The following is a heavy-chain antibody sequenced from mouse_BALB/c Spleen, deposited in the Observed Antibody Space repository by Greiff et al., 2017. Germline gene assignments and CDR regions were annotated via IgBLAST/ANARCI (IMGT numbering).Heavy chain of an antibody. V-gene: IGHV5-12-2*01. D-gene: IGHD4-1*01. J-gene: IGHJ3*01. Sequence: EVNLVESGGGLVQPGGSLKLSCAASGFTFSSYTMSWVRQTPEKRLEWVAYISNGGGSTYYPDTVKGRFTISRDNAKNTLYLQMSSLKSEDTAMYYCARPANWDRAWFAYWGQGTLVTVSA. CDR1: GFTFSSYT. CDR2: ISNGGGST. CDR3: ARPANWDRAWFAY.